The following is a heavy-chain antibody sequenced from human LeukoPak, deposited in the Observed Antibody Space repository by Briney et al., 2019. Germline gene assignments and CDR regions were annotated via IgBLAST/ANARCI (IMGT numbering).Heavy chain of an antibody. Sequence: GGSLRLSCAASGFTFNSYSMNWVRQAPGKGLEWLSSISSSSSYIYYADSVKGRFTISRDNAKNSLYLQMNSLRAEDTAVYYCASGYYYDSSGFQSHAFDIWGQGTMVTVSS. CDR1: GFTFNSYS. CDR3: ASGYYYDSSGFQSHAFDI. CDR2: ISSSSSYI. D-gene: IGHD3-22*01. V-gene: IGHV3-21*01. J-gene: IGHJ3*02.